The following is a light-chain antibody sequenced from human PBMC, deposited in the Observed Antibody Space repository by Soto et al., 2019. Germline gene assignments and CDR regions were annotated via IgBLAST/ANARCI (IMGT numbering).Light chain of an antibody. CDR2: DAS. V-gene: IGKV3-11*01. CDR1: QSVSSY. J-gene: IGKJ3*01. Sequence: EIVLTQSPATLSLSPGERATLSCRASQSVSSYLAWYQQKPGQAPRLLIYDASNRATGIPARFSGSGSGTDFTLPISSLAPEDFAVYYCQQRSSFGPGTKVDIK. CDR3: QQRSS.